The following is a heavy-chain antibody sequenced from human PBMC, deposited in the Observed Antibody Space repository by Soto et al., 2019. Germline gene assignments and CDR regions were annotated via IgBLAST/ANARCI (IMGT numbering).Heavy chain of an antibody. V-gene: IGHV1-69*18. Sequence: QVQLVQSGAEVKKPGSSVTVSCKASGGTFSSYAISWVRQAPGQGLEWMGRIIPFIGTANYAKKFQGRVTITADESTSTAYMELTRLRSEDTAVYYCARVVMTTVTASYYYGMDVWGQGTTVTVSS. CDR3: ARVVMTTVTASYYYGMDV. CDR2: IIPFIGTA. D-gene: IGHD4-4*01. J-gene: IGHJ6*02. CDR1: GGTFSSYA.